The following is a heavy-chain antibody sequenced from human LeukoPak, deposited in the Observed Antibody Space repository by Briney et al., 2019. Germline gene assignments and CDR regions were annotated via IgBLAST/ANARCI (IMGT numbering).Heavy chain of an antibody. CDR3: ARTIDDYGDYEGY. CDR1: GGTFSSYA. D-gene: IGHD4-17*01. Sequence: ASVKVSCKASGGTFSSYAISWVRQAPGQGLAWMGRIIPILGIANYAQKFQGRVTITADKSTSTAYMELSSLRSEDTAVYYCARTIDDYGDYEGYWGQGTLVTVSS. J-gene: IGHJ4*02. V-gene: IGHV1-69*04. CDR2: IIPILGIA.